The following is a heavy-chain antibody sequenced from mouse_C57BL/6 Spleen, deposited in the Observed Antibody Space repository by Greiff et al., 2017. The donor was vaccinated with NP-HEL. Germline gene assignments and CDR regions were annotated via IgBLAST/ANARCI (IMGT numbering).Heavy chain of an antibody. CDR1: GYAFSSSW. J-gene: IGHJ2*01. D-gene: IGHD1-1*01. CDR3: ARYDYGSSYFDY. Sequence: QVQLKQSGPELVKPGASVKISCKASGYAFSSSWMNWVKPRPGKGLEWIGRIYPGDGDTNYNGKFKGKATLTADKSSSTAYMQLSSLTSEDSAVYFCARYDYGSSYFDYWGQGTTLTVSS. CDR2: IYPGDGDT. V-gene: IGHV1-82*01.